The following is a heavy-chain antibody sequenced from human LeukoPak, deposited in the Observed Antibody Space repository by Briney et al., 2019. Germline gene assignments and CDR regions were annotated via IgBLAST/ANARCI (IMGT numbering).Heavy chain of an antibody. CDR2: IKQDGSEK. V-gene: IGHV3-7*01. D-gene: IGHD2-2*01. CDR1: GFTFSSYW. J-gene: IGHJ4*02. Sequence: GGSLRLSCAASGFTFSSYWMSWVRQAPGKGLEWVANIKQDGSEKYYVDSVKGRFTISRDNAKNSLYLQMNSLRAEDTAVYYCAGGYCSSTSCFDYSGQGTLVTVSS. CDR3: AGGYCSSTSCFDY.